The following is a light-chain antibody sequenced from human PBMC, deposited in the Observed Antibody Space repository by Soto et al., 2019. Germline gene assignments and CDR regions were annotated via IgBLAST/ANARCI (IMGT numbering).Light chain of an antibody. CDR1: QSVSSN. CDR3: QQYNNWLTK. CDR2: GAS. J-gene: IGKJ1*01. Sequence: EIVMTQSPATLSVSPWERATLSCRASQSVSSNLAWYQQKPGQAPRLLIYGASTRATGIPARFSGSGSGTEFTLTISSLQSEDFAVYYCQQYNNWLTKFGQGTKVDIK. V-gene: IGKV3-15*01.